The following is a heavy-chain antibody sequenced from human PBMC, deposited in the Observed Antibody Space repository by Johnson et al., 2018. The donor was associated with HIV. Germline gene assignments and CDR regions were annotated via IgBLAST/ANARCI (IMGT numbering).Heavy chain of an antibody. CDR3: AKNMWGFRYSGYDRGAFDI. D-gene: IGHD5-12*01. CDR2: VKSKTDGGTT. Sequence: VQLVESGGGLVQPGGSLRLSCAASGFTFSDHYMDWVRQAPGKGLEWVGRVKSKTDGGTTDYTAPVKGRFTISRDDSKNTLYLQMNSLRAEDTAVYYCAKNMWGFRYSGYDRGAFDIWGQGTMVTVSS. J-gene: IGHJ3*02. CDR1: GFTFSDHY. V-gene: IGHV3-15*01.